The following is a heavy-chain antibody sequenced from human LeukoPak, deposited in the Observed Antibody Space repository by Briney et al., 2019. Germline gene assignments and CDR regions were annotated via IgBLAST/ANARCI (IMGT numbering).Heavy chain of an antibody. CDR3: AKRRDALLWFGELLPQYYFDY. CDR1: GFTFSSYG. D-gene: IGHD3-10*01. V-gene: IGHV3-30*18. J-gene: IGHJ4*02. CDR2: ISYDGSDK. Sequence: PGGSLRLSCAASGFTFSSYGMHWVRQAPGKGLEWLAIISYDGSDKYYADSVKGRFTISRDNSKNTLYLQMNSLRAEDTAVYYCAKRRDALLWFGELLPQYYFDYWGQGTLVTVSS.